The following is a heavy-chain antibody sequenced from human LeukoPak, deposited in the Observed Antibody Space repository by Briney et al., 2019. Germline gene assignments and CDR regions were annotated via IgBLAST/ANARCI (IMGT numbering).Heavy chain of an antibody. CDR3: ARVSGQNIVVVPALDYYFDY. V-gene: IGHV3-21*01. Sequence: GGSLRLSCAASGFTFSSYSMNWVRQAPGKGLEWASSISSSSSYIYYADSVKGRFTISRDNAKNSLYLQMNSLRAEDTAVYYCARVSGQNIVVVPALDYYFDYWGQGTLVTVSS. CDR1: GFTFSSYS. CDR2: ISSSSSYI. J-gene: IGHJ4*02. D-gene: IGHD2-2*01.